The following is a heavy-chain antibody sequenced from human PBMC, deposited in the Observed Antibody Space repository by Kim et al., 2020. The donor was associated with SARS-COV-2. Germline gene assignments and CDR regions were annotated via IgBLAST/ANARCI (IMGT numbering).Heavy chain of an antibody. D-gene: IGHD6-19*01. J-gene: IGHJ4*02. CDR3: ARDRGSVGKIAVAGDIDY. Sequence: ASVKVSCKASGYTFTSYGISWVRQAPGQGLEWMGWISAYNGNTNYAQKLQGRVTMTTDTSTSTAYMELRSLRSDDTAVYYCARDRGSVGKIAVAGDIDYWGQGTLVTVSS. V-gene: IGHV1-18*01. CDR1: GYTFTSYG. CDR2: ISAYNGNT.